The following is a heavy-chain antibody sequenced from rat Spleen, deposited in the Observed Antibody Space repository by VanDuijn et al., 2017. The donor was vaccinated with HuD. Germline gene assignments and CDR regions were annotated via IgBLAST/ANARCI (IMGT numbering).Heavy chain of an antibody. CDR2: ITNTGGST. V-gene: IGHV5-31*01. D-gene: IGHD1-10*01. J-gene: IGHJ2*01. CDR3: TREIITTTLFDY. CDR1: GFTFNNYW. Sequence: EVQLVESGGGLVQPGRSLKLSCVASGFTFNNYWMTWIRQAPGKGLEWVASITNTGGSTYYPDSVKGRFTISRDNAKSTLYLQMNSLRSEDTATYYCTREIITTTLFDYWGQGVMVTVSS.